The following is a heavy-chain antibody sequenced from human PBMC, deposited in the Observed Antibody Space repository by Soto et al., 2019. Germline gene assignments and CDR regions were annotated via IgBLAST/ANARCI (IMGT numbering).Heavy chain of an antibody. V-gene: IGHV3-30-3*01. CDR2: ISYDGSNK. CDR1: GFNLSSYA. CDR3: ARDDYYDSSGYYCY. Sequence: GVSLRLYFASSGFNLSSYAMHRFSQSPGKGLEWVAVISYDGSNKYYADSVKGRFTISRDNSKNTLYLQMNSLRAEDTAVYYCARDDYYDSSGYYCYWGQGTLVTVSS. J-gene: IGHJ4*02. D-gene: IGHD3-22*01.